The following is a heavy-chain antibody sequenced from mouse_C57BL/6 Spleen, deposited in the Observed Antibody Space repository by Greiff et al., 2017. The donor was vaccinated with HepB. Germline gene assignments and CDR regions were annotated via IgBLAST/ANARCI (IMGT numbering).Heavy chain of an antibody. CDR1: GFTFSDFY. V-gene: IGHV5-16*01. CDR3: AREGYDYDVGYFDY. D-gene: IGHD2-4*01. J-gene: IGHJ2*01. Sequence: VQLKESEGGLVQPGSSMKLSCTASGFTFSDFYMAWVRQVPEKGLEWVANINYDGSSTYYLDSLKSRFIISRDNAKNILYLQMSSLKSEDTATYYCAREGYDYDVGYFDYWGQGTTLTVSS. CDR2: INYDGSST.